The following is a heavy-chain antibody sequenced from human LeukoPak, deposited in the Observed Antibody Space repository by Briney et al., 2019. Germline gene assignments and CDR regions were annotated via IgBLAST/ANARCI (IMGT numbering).Heavy chain of an antibody. J-gene: IGHJ4*02. CDR3: ARDLGGTYGGFDY. CDR1: GGSISSGGYS. Sequence: SQTLSLTCTVSGGSISSGGYSWSWIRQHPGKGLEWIGYIYYSGSTYYNPSLKSRVTISVDTSKNQFSLKLSSVTAADTAVYYCARDLGGTYGGFDYWGQGTLVIVSS. V-gene: IGHV4-31*03. CDR2: IYYSGST. D-gene: IGHD4-17*01.